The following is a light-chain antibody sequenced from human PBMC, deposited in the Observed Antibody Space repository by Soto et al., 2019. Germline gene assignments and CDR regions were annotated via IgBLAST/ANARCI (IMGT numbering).Light chain of an antibody. Sequence: EIVLTQSPGMLSLSPGERATLSGRASQSVSNDFLAWYQQKPGQAPRLLIYGASTRATDVPDRFSGSGSGADFTLSISRLEPEDFAVYYCQQYGSSPPRTFGQGTKVEMK. CDR3: QQYGSSPPRT. V-gene: IGKV3-20*01. CDR1: QSVSNDF. J-gene: IGKJ1*01. CDR2: GAS.